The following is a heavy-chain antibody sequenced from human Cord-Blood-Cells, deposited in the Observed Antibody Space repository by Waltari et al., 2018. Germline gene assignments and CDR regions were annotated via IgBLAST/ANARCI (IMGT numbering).Heavy chain of an antibody. D-gene: IGHD6-13*01. J-gene: IGHJ4*02. Sequence: QVQLQESGPGLVKPSETLSLTCTVSGGSISSYYWSWILQPAGKGLEWIGRIYTSGSTNDHPSLKSRVTLSVATSEDQFSLKLSSVTAADPAVYYCARDHRSWYYFDYWGQGTLVTVSS. V-gene: IGHV4-4*07. CDR1: GGSISSYY. CDR3: ARDHRSWYYFDY. CDR2: IYTSGST.